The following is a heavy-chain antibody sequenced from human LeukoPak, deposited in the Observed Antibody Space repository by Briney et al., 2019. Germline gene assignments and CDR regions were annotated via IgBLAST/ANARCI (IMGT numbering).Heavy chain of an antibody. V-gene: IGHV3-30*03. Sequence: GRSLRLSCAASGFTFSSYGMHWVRQAPGKGLEWVAVISYDGSNKYYADSVKGRFTISRDNSKNTLYLQMNSLRAEDTAVYYCAPRNLDYWGQGTLVTVSS. CDR3: APRNLDY. J-gene: IGHJ4*02. CDR1: GFTFSSYG. CDR2: ISYDGSNK.